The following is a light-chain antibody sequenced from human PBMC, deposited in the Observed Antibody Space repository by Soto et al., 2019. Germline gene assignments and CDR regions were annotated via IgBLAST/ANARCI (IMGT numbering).Light chain of an antibody. V-gene: IGLV1-40*01. Sequence: QLVLTQPPSVSGAPGQTVAISCTGSSSNIGAGFDVHWYQQVPGTAPKLVLYGNTNRPSGVPDRFSGSKSGTSASLAITGLQAEDEADYYCQSYDNFLRVIFGGGTKLTVL. CDR3: QSYDNFLRVI. J-gene: IGLJ2*01. CDR2: GNT. CDR1: SSNIGAGFD.